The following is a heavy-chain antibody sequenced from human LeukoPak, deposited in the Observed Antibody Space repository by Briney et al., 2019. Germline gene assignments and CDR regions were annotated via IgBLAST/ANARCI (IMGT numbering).Heavy chain of an antibody. D-gene: IGHD3-22*01. Sequence: GGSLRLSCAASGFTFSSYAMSWVRQAPGKGLEWVAVIWYDGSNKYYADSVKGRFTISRDNSKNTLYLQMNSLRAEDTAVYYCAYSSGYSYFDYWGQGTLVTVSS. J-gene: IGHJ4*02. CDR2: IWYDGSNK. CDR1: GFTFSSYA. V-gene: IGHV3-33*08. CDR3: AYSSGYSYFDY.